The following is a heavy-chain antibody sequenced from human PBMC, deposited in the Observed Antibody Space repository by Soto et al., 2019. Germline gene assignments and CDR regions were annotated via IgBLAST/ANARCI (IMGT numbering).Heavy chain of an antibody. CDR3: ARDRIYSSSWYDY. D-gene: IGHD6-13*01. J-gene: IGHJ4*02. CDR1: GFTFSSYA. Sequence: QVQLVESGGGVVQPGRSLRLSCAASGFTFSSYAMHWVRQAPGKGLEWVAVISYDGSNKYYADSVKGRFTISRDNSKNTLYLQMNSLRAEYTAAYYCARDRIYSSSWYDYWGQGTLVTVSS. CDR2: ISYDGSNK. V-gene: IGHV3-30-3*01.